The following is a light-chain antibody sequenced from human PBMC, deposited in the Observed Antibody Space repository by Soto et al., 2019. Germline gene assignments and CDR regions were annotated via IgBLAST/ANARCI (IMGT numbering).Light chain of an antibody. Sequence: DIVLTQSPGTLSLSPGERATLSCRASQTVSNNYLAWYQQRPGQAPRLLIYGASSRATGIPDRFIGSGSGTDFSLTIDRLEPEDLAVYYCQQYNNWPPWTFGQGTKVEIK. CDR1: QTVSNNY. CDR3: QQYNNWPPWT. CDR2: GAS. J-gene: IGKJ1*01. V-gene: IGKV3-20*01.